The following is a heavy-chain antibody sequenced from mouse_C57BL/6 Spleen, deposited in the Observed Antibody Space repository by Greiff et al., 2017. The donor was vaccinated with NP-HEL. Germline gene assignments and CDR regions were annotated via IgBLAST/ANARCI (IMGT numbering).Heavy chain of an antibody. CDR1: GYTFTSYW. CDR2: IHPNSGST. J-gene: IGHJ2*01. D-gene: IGHD1-1*01. CDR3: ARSGSSYGDYFDY. Sequence: VKLQQPGAELVKPGASVKLSCKASGYTFTSYWMHWVKQRPGQGLEWIGMIHPNSGSTNYNEKFKSKATLTVDKSSSTAYMQLSSLTSEDSAVYYCARSGSSYGDYFDYWGQGTTLTVSS. V-gene: IGHV1-64*01.